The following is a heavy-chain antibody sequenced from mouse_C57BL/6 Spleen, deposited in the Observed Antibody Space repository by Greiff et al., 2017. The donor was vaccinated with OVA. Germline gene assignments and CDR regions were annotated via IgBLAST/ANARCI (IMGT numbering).Heavy chain of an antibody. J-gene: IGHJ2*01. CDR2: IYPGSGST. Sequence: QVQLKQPGAELVKPGASVKMSCKASGYTFTSYWITWVKQRPGQGLEWIGDIYPGSGSTNYNEKFKSKATLTVDTSSSTAYMQLSSLTSEDSAVYYCARTGNTMVTTDYWGQGTTLTVSS. D-gene: IGHD2-2*01. V-gene: IGHV1-55*01. CDR3: ARTGNTMVTTDY. CDR1: GYTFTSYW.